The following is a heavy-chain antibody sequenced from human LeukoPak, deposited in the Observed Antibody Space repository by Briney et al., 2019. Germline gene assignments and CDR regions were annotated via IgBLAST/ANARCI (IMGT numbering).Heavy chain of an antibody. CDR3: AKDARRYCSSTSCYSGFDY. Sequence: GGSLRLSCAASGFTFSSYAMSWVRQAPGKGLEWVSAISGSGGSTYYADSVKGRFTISRDNSKNTLYLQMNSLRAEDTAVYYCAKDARRYCSSTSCYSGFDYWSQGTLVTVSS. CDR2: ISGSGGST. CDR1: GFTFSSYA. D-gene: IGHD2-2*01. J-gene: IGHJ4*02. V-gene: IGHV3-23*01.